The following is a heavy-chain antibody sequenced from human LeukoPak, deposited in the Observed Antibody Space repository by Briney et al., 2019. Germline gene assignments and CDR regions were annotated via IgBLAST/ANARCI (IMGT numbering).Heavy chain of an antibody. CDR3: ARMMVLAVADPFN. CDR2: INHSGST. V-gene: IGHV4-34*01. J-gene: IGHJ4*02. CDR1: GGSFSGYY. Sequence: KPSETLSLTCAVYGGSFSGYYWSWIRQPPGKGLEWIGEINHSGSTNYNPSLKSRVTISVDTSKNQFSLKLSSVTAADTAVYYCARMMVLAVADPFNWGQGTLVTVSS. D-gene: IGHD6-19*01.